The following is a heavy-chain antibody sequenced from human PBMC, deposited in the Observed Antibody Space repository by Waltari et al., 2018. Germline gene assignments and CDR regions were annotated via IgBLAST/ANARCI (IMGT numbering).Heavy chain of an antibody. CDR3: ARDEAAAGTFYY. Sequence: QVQLVQSGAEVQKPGASVKVSCKASGYTFTSYYMHWVRQAPGKGLEWMGIINPSGGSTSYAQKFQGRVTMTRDTSTSTVYMELSSLRSEDTAVYYCARDEAAAGTFYYWGQGTLVTVSS. V-gene: IGHV1-46*01. D-gene: IGHD6-13*01. J-gene: IGHJ4*02. CDR2: INPSGGST. CDR1: GYTFTSYY.